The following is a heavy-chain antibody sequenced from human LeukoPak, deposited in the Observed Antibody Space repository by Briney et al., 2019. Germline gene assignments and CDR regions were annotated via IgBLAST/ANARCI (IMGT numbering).Heavy chain of an antibody. CDR1: GFTFSSYS. CDR3: ARGLEGSSWYPSRPPRHIDY. CDR2: ISSSTRYI. J-gene: IGHJ4*02. V-gene: IGHV3-21*01. Sequence: PGGSLRLSCPASGFTFSSYSMNWVRQAPGKRLEWVSSISSSTRYIYYAESVKGRFTIARGNAKNSLYLQMKSLSAEDTAVYYCARGLEGSSWYPSRPPRHIDYWGQGTLVTVSS. D-gene: IGHD6-13*01.